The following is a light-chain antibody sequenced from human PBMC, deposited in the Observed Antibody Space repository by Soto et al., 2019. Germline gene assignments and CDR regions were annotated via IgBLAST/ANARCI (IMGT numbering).Light chain of an antibody. V-gene: IGLV1-44*01. CDR3: AAWDDSLNGLV. Sequence: QYVLTQPPSASGTPGQRVTISCSGSSGCIGSNTGNWYQQLPGTAPKLLIYNNNQRPSGVPDRFSGSKSGTSASLTISGLQSEDEADYYCAAWDDSLNGLVFGTGTKLTVL. J-gene: IGLJ1*01. CDR1: SGCIGSNT. CDR2: NNN.